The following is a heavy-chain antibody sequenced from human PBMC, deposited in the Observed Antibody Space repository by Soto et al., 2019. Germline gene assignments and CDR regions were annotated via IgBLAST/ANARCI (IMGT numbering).Heavy chain of an antibody. CDR1: GSGFISSG. CDR3: SADRPDIGVGWWV. D-gene: IGHD2-15*01. CDR2: IVVASGQT. J-gene: IGHJ6*02. V-gene: IGHV1-58*02. Sequence: ASVKVSCKASGSGFISSGIQWVRQAHGQRLEWIGWIVVASGQTNYAQNFRGRVAITRDTSTATAYIELTGLTSEDTAVYFCSADRPDIGVGWWVWGQGTTATVSS.